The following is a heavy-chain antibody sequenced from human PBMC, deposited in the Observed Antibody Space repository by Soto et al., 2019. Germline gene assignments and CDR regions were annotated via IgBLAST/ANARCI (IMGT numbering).Heavy chain of an antibody. CDR2: IYYNGRT. Sequence: PSETLSLTCSVSGGSISSGGHYWTWIRQHAGKGLEWIGEIYYNGRTNYNPSLKSRVSISVDTSKNQFSLRLTSVTAADTAVYHCARGGLVVPPLMGSFDVWGQGTMVTVSS. J-gene: IGHJ3*01. CDR3: ARGGLVVPPLMGSFDV. CDR1: GGSISSGGHY. D-gene: IGHD2-21*01. V-gene: IGHV4-31*03.